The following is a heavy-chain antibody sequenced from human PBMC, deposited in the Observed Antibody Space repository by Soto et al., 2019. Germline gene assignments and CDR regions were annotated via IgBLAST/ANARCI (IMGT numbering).Heavy chain of an antibody. CDR2: IGQDGSDK. Sequence: EVQLVESGGGLVQPGGSLRLSCAASGFTFSSYWMTWVRQAPGKVLEWVANIGQDGSDKHFLDSVKGRFTISRDNAKNSLYLQMNSLRAEDTAVYYCARSIVRTNNCLDPWGQGTLVTVSS. D-gene: IGHD1-26*01. V-gene: IGHV3-7*01. CDR1: GFTFSSYW. CDR3: ARSIVRTNNCLDP. J-gene: IGHJ5*02.